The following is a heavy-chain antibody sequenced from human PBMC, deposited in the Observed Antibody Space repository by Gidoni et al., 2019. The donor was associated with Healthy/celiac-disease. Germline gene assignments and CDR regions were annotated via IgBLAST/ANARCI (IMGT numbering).Heavy chain of an antibody. CDR1: GFTFSNAW. V-gene: IGHV3-15*01. Sequence: EVQLVESGGGLVKPGGSLRLSCAASGFTFSNAWMSWVRQAPGKGLEWVGRIKSKTDGGTTDYAAPVKGRFTISRDDSKNTLYLQMNSLKTEDTAVYYSTTDPSYYDFWSGYYTQLFDYWGQGTLVTVSS. CDR2: IKSKTDGGTT. J-gene: IGHJ4*02. CDR3: TTDPSYYDFWSGYYTQLFDY. D-gene: IGHD3-3*01.